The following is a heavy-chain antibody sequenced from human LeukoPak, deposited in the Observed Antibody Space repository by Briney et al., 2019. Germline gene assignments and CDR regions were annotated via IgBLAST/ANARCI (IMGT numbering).Heavy chain of an antibody. J-gene: IGHJ4*02. V-gene: IGHV3-23*01. CDR3: ARDLIGGAPDYLDY. D-gene: IGHD1-26*01. CDR2: ISGSGGST. CDR1: GFTFSSYG. Sequence: PGGSLRLSCAASGFTFSSYGMSWVRQAPGKGLEGGSAISGSGGSTYYADSVKGRFTISRDNSKNTLNLQMNSLREDDTAVYSCARDLIGGAPDYLDYWGQGTLVTVSS.